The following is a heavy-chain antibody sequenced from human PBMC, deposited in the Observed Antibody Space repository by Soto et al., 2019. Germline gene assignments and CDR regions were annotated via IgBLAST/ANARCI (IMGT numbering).Heavy chain of an antibody. CDR2: ISGSGGST. V-gene: IGHV3-23*01. J-gene: IGHJ6*02. Sequence: GGSLRLSCAASGFTFSSYAMSWVRQAPGKGLEWVSAISGSGGSTYYADSVKGRFTISRDNSKNTLYLQMNSLRAEDTAVYYCAKELLGWYDILTGSSYGMDVWGQGTTVTVSS. CDR3: AKELLGWYDILTGSSYGMDV. D-gene: IGHD3-9*01. CDR1: GFTFSSYA.